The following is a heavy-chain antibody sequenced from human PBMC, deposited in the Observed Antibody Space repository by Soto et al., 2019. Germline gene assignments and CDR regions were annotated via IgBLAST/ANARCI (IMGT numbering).Heavy chain of an antibody. CDR1: GFLVTNCF. CDR3: ARDDPGAAYDLWH. J-gene: IGHJ1*01. Sequence: EMQLIESGGGLVQPGGSLRLSCAASGFLVTNCFMTWVRQAPGKGLEWVSVISSDGVTYYADSVKRRFTIASDISKNTLYLQTNTLRADDTAVYYCARDDPGAAYDLWHGGQGIRVTFSS. CDR2: ISSDGVT. V-gene: IGHV3-66*01. D-gene: IGHD3-3*01.